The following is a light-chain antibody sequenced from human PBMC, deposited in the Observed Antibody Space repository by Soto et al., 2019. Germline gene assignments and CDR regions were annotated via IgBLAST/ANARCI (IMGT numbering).Light chain of an antibody. CDR3: QQYGSSPHT. J-gene: IGKJ4*01. CDR1: QSGSSDY. Sequence: EIVLTQSPGTLSLSPGERATLSCRASQSGSSDYLAWYQQKRGQPPRPLIYGASIRATGIPDRFSGSGSGTDVSLTISRLEPEDFAVYYCQQYGSSPHTFGGGAKVEIK. CDR2: GAS. V-gene: IGKV3-20*01.